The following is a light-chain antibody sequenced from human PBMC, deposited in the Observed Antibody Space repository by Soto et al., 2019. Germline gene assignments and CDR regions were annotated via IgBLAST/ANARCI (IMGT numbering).Light chain of an antibody. CDR2: LGS. CDR1: QSLLQSNGNNP. CDR3: MQVLQTPPT. Sequence: IVMTQSPLSLPVTPGEPASISFRSSQSLLQSNGNNPLGWVLQKPGQSPPLLMYLGSSRASGVPDRFSGSGSGTDFTLKISRVEPEDVGVYYCMQVLQTPPTFGGGTKVEIK. J-gene: IGKJ4*01. V-gene: IGKV2-28*01.